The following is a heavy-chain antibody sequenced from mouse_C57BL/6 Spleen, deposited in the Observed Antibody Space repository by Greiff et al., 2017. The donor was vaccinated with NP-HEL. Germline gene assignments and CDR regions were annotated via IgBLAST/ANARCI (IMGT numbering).Heavy chain of an antibody. Sequence: VQLQQPGAELVKPGASVKMSCKASGYTFTSYWITWVKQRPGQGLEWIGDIYPGSGSTNYNEKFKSKATLTVDTSSSTAYMQLSSLTSEDSAVYYCARRGYYSNYEGVYYAMDYWGQGTSVTVSS. CDR3: ARRGYYSNYEGVYYAMDY. V-gene: IGHV1-55*01. CDR2: IYPGSGST. D-gene: IGHD2-5*01. CDR1: GYTFTSYW. J-gene: IGHJ4*01.